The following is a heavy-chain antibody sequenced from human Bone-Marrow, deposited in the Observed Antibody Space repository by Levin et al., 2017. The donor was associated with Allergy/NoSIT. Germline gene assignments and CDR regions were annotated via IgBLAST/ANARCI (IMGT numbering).Heavy chain of an antibody. Sequence: GESLKISCAASGFTFDHYGMSWVRQAPGKGLEWVSAINWNGSNTGYADSVKGRFTISRDNAKNSLYLQMNSLRAEDTAWYYCARLMIGYCSGGSCYSGGFDSWGQGTMVTVSS. D-gene: IGHD2-15*01. CDR3: ARLMIGYCSGGSCYSGGFDS. CDR1: GFTFDHYG. CDR2: INWNGSNT. V-gene: IGHV3-20*04. J-gene: IGHJ3*02.